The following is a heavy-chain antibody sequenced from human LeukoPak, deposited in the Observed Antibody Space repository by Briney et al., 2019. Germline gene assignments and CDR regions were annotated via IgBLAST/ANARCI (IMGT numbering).Heavy chain of an antibody. CDR3: AILPADATGYFQH. V-gene: IGHV5-51*01. D-gene: IGHD6-13*01. CDR2: IYPGDSDT. Sequence: GESMKISCKGSGYSFTTYWIGWARQMPGKGLEWMGVIYPGDSDTKCSPSFQGQVTISADKSVNTAYLQWSSLRASDSAMYYCAILPADATGYFQHWGQGTLVTVSS. J-gene: IGHJ1*01. CDR1: GYSFTTYW.